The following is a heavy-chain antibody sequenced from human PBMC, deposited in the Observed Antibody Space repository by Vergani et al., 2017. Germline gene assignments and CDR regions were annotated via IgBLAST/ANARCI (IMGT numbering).Heavy chain of an antibody. D-gene: IGHD2-21*02. J-gene: IGHJ3*02. CDR1: GFTFSSYS. Sequence: EVQLLESGGGLVQPGGSLRLSCAASGFTFSSYSMNWVRQAPGKGLEWVSSISSSSSYIYYADSVKGRFTISRDNAKNSLYLQMNSLRAEDTAVYYCARPYCGGDCYTALGAFDIWGQGTTVTVSS. CDR2: ISSSSSYI. CDR3: ARPYCGGDCYTALGAFDI. V-gene: IGHV3-21*01.